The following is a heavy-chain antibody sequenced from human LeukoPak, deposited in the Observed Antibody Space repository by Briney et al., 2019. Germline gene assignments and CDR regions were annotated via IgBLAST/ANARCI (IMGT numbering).Heavy chain of an antibody. J-gene: IGHJ4*02. D-gene: IGHD6-13*01. CDR1: GYSISSGYY. Sequence: PSETLSLTCTVSGYSISSGYYWGWIRQPPGKGLEWIANIFHSGSTYYNPSLKSRVTISIDTSKNQFSLKLSSVTAADTAVYYCARDSSARYSASWYVVGDFDYWGQGTLVTVSS. CDR2: IFHSGST. CDR3: ARDSSARYSASWYVVGDFDY. V-gene: IGHV4-38-2*02.